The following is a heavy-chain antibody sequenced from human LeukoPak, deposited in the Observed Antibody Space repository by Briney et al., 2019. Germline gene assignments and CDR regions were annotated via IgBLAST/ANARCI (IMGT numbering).Heavy chain of an antibody. CDR1: VFTFSIYA. J-gene: IGHJ4*02. Sequence: GGSLRLSCAASVFTFSIYAMCWVRQAPGKGLEWMAVISSDGIYKYYTDSMKGQFTISRDNSKNTLYLQMNSLRGEDTAVYYCAKDSHSGDYSADYWGQGTLVTVSS. CDR2: ISSDGIYK. CDR3: AKDSHSGDYSADY. D-gene: IGHD4-17*01. V-gene: IGHV3-30*18.